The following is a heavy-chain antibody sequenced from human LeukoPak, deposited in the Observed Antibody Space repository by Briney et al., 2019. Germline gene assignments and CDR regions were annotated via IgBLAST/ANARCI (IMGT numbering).Heavy chain of an antibody. CDR1: GGSISSGDYY. D-gene: IGHD6-25*01. V-gene: IGHV4-61*02. Sequence: PSQTLSLTCTVSGGSISSGDYYWSWIRQPPGKGLEWIGRISPGGNTNYNPSLESRVTMSVDTSKNQFSLKLSSVTAADTALYYCARAYSSGVYEYFHHWGQGTLVTVSS. CDR3: ARAYSSGVYEYFHH. CDR2: ISPGGNT. J-gene: IGHJ1*01.